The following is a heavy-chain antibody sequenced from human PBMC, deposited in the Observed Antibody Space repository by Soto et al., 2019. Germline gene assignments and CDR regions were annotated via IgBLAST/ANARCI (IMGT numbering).Heavy chain of an antibody. V-gene: IGHV1-2*02. CDR3: XXDVVPSQXXXDL. CDR1: GYTHAGYY. CDR2: INFNNGDT. Sequence: QVQLAQSGAEVKKPGASVKVSCRASGYTHAGYYIHWVRQAPGQGLEWMGLINFNNGDTKYAQKFQGXXXXTADTSISTAYMELXXXXXXXXXXXXXXXDVVPSQXXXDLXGRXT. D-gene: IGHD6-19*01. J-gene: IGHJ2*01.